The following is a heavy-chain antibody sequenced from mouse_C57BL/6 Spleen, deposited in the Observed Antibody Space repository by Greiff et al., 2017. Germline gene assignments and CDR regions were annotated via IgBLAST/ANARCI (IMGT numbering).Heavy chain of an antibody. Sequence: EVQLQESGPGLVKPSQSLSLTCSVTGYSITSGYYWNWIRQFPGNKLEWMGYISYDGSNNYNPSLKNRISITRDTSKNQFFLKLNSVTTEDTATYYCARDRGITTVGYAMDYWGQGTSVTVSS. CDR2: ISYDGSN. V-gene: IGHV3-6*01. CDR3: ARDRGITTVGYAMDY. CDR1: GYSITSGYY. J-gene: IGHJ4*01. D-gene: IGHD1-1*01.